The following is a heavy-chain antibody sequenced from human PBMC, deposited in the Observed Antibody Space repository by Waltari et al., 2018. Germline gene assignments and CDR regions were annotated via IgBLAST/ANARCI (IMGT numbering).Heavy chain of an antibody. J-gene: IGHJ6*03. CDR1: GGSFSGYY. CDR2: INHSGSP. CDR3: ARGIYYDSSGYYYVGISYYYYYMDV. D-gene: IGHD3-22*01. V-gene: IGHV4-34*01. Sequence: QVQLQQWGAGLLKPSETLSLTCAVYGGSFSGYYWRWIRQPPGKGLEWIGEINHSGSPNYNRSLKSRVTISVDTSKNQFSLKLSSVTAADTAVYYCARGIYYDSSGYYYVGISYYYYYMDVWGKGTTVTVSS.